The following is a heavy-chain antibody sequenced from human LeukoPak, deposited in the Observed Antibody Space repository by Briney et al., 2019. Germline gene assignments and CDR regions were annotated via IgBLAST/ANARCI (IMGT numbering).Heavy chain of an antibody. V-gene: IGHV3-23*01. J-gene: IGHJ4*02. D-gene: IGHD6-19*01. Sequence: GASLRLSCAASGFTFSSYAMSWVRQAPGKGLEWVSAISGSGGSTFYADSVRGRFTISRDNSKNTLYLQMNSLRAEDTALYYCAKERRAVAGNFELDYWGQGTLVTVSS. CDR1: GFTFSSYA. CDR3: AKERRAVAGNFELDY. CDR2: ISGSGGST.